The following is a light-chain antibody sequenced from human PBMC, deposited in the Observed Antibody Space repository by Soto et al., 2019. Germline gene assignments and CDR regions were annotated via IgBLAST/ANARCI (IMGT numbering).Light chain of an antibody. CDR2: GAS. CDR1: RSVSSSD. Sequence: EIAMTQSPATLSVSPGERAALSCRASRSVSSSDLAWYQQKPGQAPRLLMYGASSRATGIPDRFSGSGSGTDFTLSISRLEPEDFAVYYCQQYGSSGTFGQGTKVDIK. V-gene: IGKV3-20*01. CDR3: QQYGSSGT. J-gene: IGKJ1*01.